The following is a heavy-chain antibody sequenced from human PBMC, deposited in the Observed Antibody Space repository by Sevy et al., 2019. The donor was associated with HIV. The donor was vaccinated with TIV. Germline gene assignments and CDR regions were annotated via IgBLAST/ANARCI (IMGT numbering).Heavy chain of an antibody. D-gene: IGHD3-22*01. Sequence: GGSRRLSCAASGFTFSSYAMSWVRQAPGKGLEWVSAISGSGGSTYYADSVKGRFTISRDNSKNTLYLQMNSLRAEDTAVYYCAKDDPHRYYYDSSGYCQIDYWGQGTLVTVSS. CDR1: GFTFSSYA. CDR2: ISGSGGST. V-gene: IGHV3-23*01. J-gene: IGHJ4*02. CDR3: AKDDPHRYYYDSSGYCQIDY.